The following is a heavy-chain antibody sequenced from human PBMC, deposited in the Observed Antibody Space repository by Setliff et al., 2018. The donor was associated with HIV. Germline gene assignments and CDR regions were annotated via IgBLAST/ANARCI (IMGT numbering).Heavy chain of an antibody. D-gene: IGHD2-15*01. V-gene: IGHV4-61*09. CDR2: IYTSGST. CDR3: ARESRVVEGSAYWYFDL. CDR1: GGSISSGSYY. J-gene: IGHJ2*01. Sequence: PSETLSLTCTVSGGSISSGSYYWSWIRQPAGKGLEWIGHIYTSGSTNYNPSLKSRVTISVDTSKNQFSLKLSSVTAADTAMYYCARESRVVEGSAYWYFDLWGRGTLVTVSS.